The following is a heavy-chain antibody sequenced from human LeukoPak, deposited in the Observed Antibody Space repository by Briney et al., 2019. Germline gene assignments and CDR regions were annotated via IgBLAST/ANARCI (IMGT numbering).Heavy chain of an antibody. V-gene: IGHV3-23*01. CDR1: GFTFSSYA. D-gene: IGHD3-10*01. J-gene: IGHJ3*02. CDR3: AKNLPHSLGVLGTSGGDAFDI. Sequence: PGGSLRLSCAASGFTFSSYAMSWVRQAPGKGLEWVSAISGSGGSTYYADSVKGRFTISRDNSKNTLYLQMNSLRAEDTAVYYCAKNLPHSLGVLGTSGGDAFDIWGQGTMVTVSS. CDR2: ISGSGGST.